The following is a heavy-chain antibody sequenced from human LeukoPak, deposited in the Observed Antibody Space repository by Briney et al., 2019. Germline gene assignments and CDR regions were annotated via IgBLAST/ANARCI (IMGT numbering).Heavy chain of an antibody. CDR1: GGSISSYY. CDR3: PRQRPLWFGELFYYYYYMDV. D-gene: IGHD3-10*01. Sequence: PSETLSLTCTVSGGSISSYYWSWIRQPPGKALEWIGYIYYSESTNYNPSLKGRVTISVDTSKNQFSLKLSSVTAADTAVYYCPRQRPLWFGELFYYYYYMDVWGKGTTVTVSS. V-gene: IGHV4-59*01. CDR2: IYYSEST. J-gene: IGHJ6*03.